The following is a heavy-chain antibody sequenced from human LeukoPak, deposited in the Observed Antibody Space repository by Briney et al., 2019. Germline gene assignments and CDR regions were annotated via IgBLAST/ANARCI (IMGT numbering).Heavy chain of an antibody. CDR3: ARHDIVGAAGTDWFDP. J-gene: IGHJ5*02. V-gene: IGHV5-51*01. Sequence: ESLKISCKGSGYNFTNYWIGWVRQMPGKGLEWMGIIYPGDSDTRYSPSFQGQVTISADKSISTAYLQWSSLKASDTAMYYCARHDIVGAAGTDWFDPWGQGTLVTVSS. CDR2: IYPGDSDT. D-gene: IGHD6-13*01. CDR1: GYNFTNYW.